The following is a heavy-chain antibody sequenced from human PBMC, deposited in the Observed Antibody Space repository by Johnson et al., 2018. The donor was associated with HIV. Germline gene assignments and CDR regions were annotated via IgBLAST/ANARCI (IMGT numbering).Heavy chain of an antibody. CDR2: IKSKTDGGTT. CDR3: TTDPPGMSSTSERDAFDI. J-gene: IGHJ3*02. V-gene: IGHV3-15*01. D-gene: IGHD2-2*01. Sequence: VQLAESGGGLVKPGGSLRLSCAASGFTFSNAWMSWVRQAPGKGLEWVGRIKSKTDGGTTDYAAPVKGRFTISRDDSKNTLKLQMNSLKTEDTAVYYCTTDPPGMSSTSERDAFDIWGQGTMVTVSS. CDR1: GFTFSNAW.